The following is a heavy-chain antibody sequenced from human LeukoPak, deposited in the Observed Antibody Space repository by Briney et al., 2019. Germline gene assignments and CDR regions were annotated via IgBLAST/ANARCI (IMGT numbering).Heavy chain of an antibody. Sequence: PGGSLRLSCAASGFTFTRYWMAWVRQAPGKGLEWVANIKQDGSEQYHVDSVRGRFTMSRDNARNSLYLQMDSLRAEDPAVYYCARVSRSGYYGEYWGQGTPVTVSS. CDR2: IKQDGSEQ. V-gene: IGHV3-7*01. CDR3: ARVSRSGYYGEY. CDR1: GFTFTRYW. J-gene: IGHJ4*02. D-gene: IGHD3-3*01.